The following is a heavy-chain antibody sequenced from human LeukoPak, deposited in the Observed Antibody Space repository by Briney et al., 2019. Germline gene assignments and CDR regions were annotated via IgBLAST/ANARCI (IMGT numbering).Heavy chain of an antibody. J-gene: IGHJ4*02. CDR2: INSDGSEG. V-gene: IGHV3-7*01. CDR3: ASFWGGYCSSTSCSHDY. Sequence: GGSLRLSCAVSGFTFSGFWMSWSRQAPGKGLEWVASINSDGSEGYYADVVKGRFTISRDNAKNSLYLQINSLRAEDTAVYYCASFWGGYCSSTSCSHDYWGQGTLVTVSS. D-gene: IGHD2-2*01. CDR1: GFTFSGFW.